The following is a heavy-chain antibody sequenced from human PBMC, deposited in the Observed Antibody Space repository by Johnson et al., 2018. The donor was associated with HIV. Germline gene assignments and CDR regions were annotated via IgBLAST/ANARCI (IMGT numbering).Heavy chain of an antibody. Sequence: VQLVESGEGVVQPGGSLRLSCAASGFTFSTYAMSWVRQAPGRGLEWVSAISGGGGSTYYADSVKGRFTISRDNAKNSLYLQMNSLRAEDTGVYFCARVRRKNWNLGDPFDIWGQGTMVTVSS. D-gene: IGHD1-7*01. J-gene: IGHJ3*02. V-gene: IGHV3-23*04. CDR3: ARVRRKNWNLGDPFDI. CDR1: GFTFSTYA. CDR2: ISGGGGST.